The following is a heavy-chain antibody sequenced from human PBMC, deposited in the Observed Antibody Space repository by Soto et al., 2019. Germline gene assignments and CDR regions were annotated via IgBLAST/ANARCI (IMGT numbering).Heavy chain of an antibody. D-gene: IGHD2-15*01. J-gene: IGHJ6*02. CDR2: IYYRSKWFH. V-gene: IGHV6-1*01. CDR1: GDSVSSNGAG. Sequence: SQTLSLTCVISGDSVSSNGAGWNWIRQSPSRGLQWLGRIYYRSKWFHDYAASVESRMAINPDTSRNQFSLQLNSVTPADTAVYYCARVHCSAGTCLDGLDFWGQGTTVTVSS. CDR3: ARVHCSAGTCLDGLDF.